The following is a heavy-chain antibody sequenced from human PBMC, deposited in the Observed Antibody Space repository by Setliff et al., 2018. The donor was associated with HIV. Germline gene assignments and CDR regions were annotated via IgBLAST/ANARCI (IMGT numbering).Heavy chain of an antibody. D-gene: IGHD2-8*02. Sequence: PSETLSLTCIVSGGSINSGGYYWSWIRQHPGKGLEWIGHIYYSGNTHYNPSLKSRLTISVDRSQNHFFLRLRSVTAADTAVYYCARFCAGGTCPDVWGKGTTVTVSS. CDR1: GGSINSGGYY. CDR3: ARFCAGGTCPDV. J-gene: IGHJ6*04. V-gene: IGHV4-31*03. CDR2: IYYSGNT.